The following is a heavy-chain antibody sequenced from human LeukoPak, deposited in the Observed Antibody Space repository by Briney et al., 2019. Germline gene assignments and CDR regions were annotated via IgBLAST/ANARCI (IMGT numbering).Heavy chain of an antibody. CDR3: SEGYFEPFDH. J-gene: IGHJ4*02. V-gene: IGHV4-59*02. Sequence: SETLSLTCVVSGASVSSSHWNWIRQLPGKGLEWIGCLSYTGKTDYNPSLTSRVTISLDTSKNQVSLKLRSVAAADTAVYYCSEGYFEPFDHWGQGTLVTVSS. D-gene: IGHD2/OR15-2a*01. CDR2: LSYTGKT. CDR1: GASVSSSH.